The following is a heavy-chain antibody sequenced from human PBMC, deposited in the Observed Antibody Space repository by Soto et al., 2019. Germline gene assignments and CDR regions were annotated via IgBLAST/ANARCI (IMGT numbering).Heavy chain of an antibody. CDR2: IYSGGST. CDR1: GFTVSSNY. CDR3: ARRSGRYFPYYFDY. J-gene: IGHJ4*02. Sequence: GGSLRLSCAASGFTVSSNYMSWVRQAPGKGLEWVSVIYSGGSTYYADSVKGRFTISRDNSKNTLYLQMNSLRAEDTAVYYCARRSGRYFPYYFDYWGQGTLVTVAS. D-gene: IGHD1-26*01. V-gene: IGHV3-53*01.